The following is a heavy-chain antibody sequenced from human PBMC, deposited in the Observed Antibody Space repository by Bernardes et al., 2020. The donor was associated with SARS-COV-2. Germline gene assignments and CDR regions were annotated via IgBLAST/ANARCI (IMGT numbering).Heavy chain of an antibody. V-gene: IGHV3-23*01. CDR3: AKERRYNSAWYPIQFDY. Sequence: GGSLRLCCADFGFTFRSYAMTWVRQAPGKGLEWVSAITGSDGTTYYADSVKGRFTISRDNSKNTLYLQMNSLRAEDTAVYFCAKERRYNSAWYPIQFDYWGQGTLVTVSS. J-gene: IGHJ4*02. CDR1: GFTFRSYA. CDR2: ITGSDGTT. D-gene: IGHD6-19*01.